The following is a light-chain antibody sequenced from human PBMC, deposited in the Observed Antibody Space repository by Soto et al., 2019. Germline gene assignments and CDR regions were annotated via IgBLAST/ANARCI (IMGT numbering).Light chain of an antibody. CDR1: SGHSTYI. V-gene: IGLV4-60*02. CDR2: LEGSGSY. J-gene: IGLJ2*01. CDR3: ETWDTNVVV. Sequence: QSVLTQSSSASASLGSSVKLTCTLSSGHSTYIIAWHQQQLGKAPRYLMKLEGSGSYNTGSGIPDRFSGSSSGADRYLTISNLQFEDEADYYCETWDTNVVVFGGGTKLTVL.